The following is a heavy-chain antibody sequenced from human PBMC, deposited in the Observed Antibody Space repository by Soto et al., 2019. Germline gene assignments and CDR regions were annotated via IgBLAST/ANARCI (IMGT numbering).Heavy chain of an antibody. CDR2: ISSRSSTI. D-gene: IGHD6-19*01. V-gene: IGHV3-48*02. J-gene: IGHJ4*02. Sequence: PGGSLRLSCAASGFSFSTYNMNWVRQAPGRGLEWGAYISSRSSTIYPADSVKGRCTIARDKAKNSLYLQMDSLRDEDTAFYFCARALAVGSTSLDYWGRGSRVGVSS. CDR1: GFSFSTYN. CDR3: ARALAVGSTSLDY.